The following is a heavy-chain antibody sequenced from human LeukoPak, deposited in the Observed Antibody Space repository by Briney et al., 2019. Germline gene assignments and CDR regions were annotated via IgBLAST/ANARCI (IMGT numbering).Heavy chain of an antibody. J-gene: IGHJ5*02. V-gene: IGHV4-39*07. CDR3: VREHPSVSSGANWFDP. Sequence: PSQTLSLMCTVSGGSIRSFSYYWGWIRQSPGKGLEWIRHVHSSGRTHYVSSLKSRVSISLDTSNNHLSLWLSSVTAADSAVYYCVREHPSVSSGANWFDPRGQGTLVTVYS. CDR1: GGSIRSFSYY. D-gene: IGHD6-19*01. CDR2: VHSSGRT.